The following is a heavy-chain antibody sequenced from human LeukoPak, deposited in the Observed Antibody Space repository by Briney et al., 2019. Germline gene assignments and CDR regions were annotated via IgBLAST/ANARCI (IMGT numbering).Heavy chain of an antibody. V-gene: IGHV4-34*01. CDR1: GGSFSGYY. CDR3: AGGPPYSSGWYLY. J-gene: IGHJ4*02. CDR2: INHSGST. Sequence: SETLSLTCAVYGGSFSGYYWSWIRQPPGKGLEWIGEINHSGSTNYNPSLKGRVTISVDTSKNQFSLKLSSVTAADTAVYYCAGGPPYSSGWYLYWGQGTLVTVSS. D-gene: IGHD6-19*01.